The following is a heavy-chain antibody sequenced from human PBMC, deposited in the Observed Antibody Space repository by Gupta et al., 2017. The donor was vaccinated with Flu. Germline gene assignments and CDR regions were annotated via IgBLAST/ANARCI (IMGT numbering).Heavy chain of an antibody. Sequence: QEQVVEYGGGVVQPGRSLRLSCAASGFSFSTYGMHWFRQAPGKGLKWLVVISYDGSNKYYADSVKGRFTISRDNSKNTLYLQMNSLRTEDTAVYHCAKDWKWNYNNYGMNVWGQGTTVTVSS. CDR1: GFSFSTYG. CDR3: AKDWKWNYNNYGMNV. CDR2: ISYDGSNK. J-gene: IGHJ6*02. D-gene: IGHD5-24*01. V-gene: IGHV3-30*18.